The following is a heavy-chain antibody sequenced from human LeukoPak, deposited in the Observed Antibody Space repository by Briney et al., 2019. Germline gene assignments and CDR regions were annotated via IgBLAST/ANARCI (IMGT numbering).Heavy chain of an antibody. CDR2: INPNSGGT. D-gene: IGHD3-10*01. CDR3: ARDMVRLYSFDY. J-gene: IGHJ4*02. V-gene: IGHV1-2*02. Sequence: GASVRVSCKASGYTFTGYYMHWVRQAPGQGLEWMGWINPNSGGTNYAQKFQGRVTMTRDTSISTAYMELSRLRSDDTAVYYCARDMVRLYSFDYWGQGTLVTVSS. CDR1: GYTFTGYY.